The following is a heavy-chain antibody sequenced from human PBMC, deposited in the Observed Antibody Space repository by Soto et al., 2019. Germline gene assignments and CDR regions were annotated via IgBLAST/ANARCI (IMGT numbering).Heavy chain of an antibody. J-gene: IGHJ4*02. CDR1: GFSFDDYA. CDR3: AKDNVGYSSGWYYFDY. D-gene: IGHD6-19*01. V-gene: IGHV3-9*01. CDR2: ISWNSGSI. Sequence: GGSLRLSCAASGFSFDDYAMHWVRQAPGKGLEWVSGISWNSGSIGYADSVKGRFTISRDNAKNSLYLQMNSLRAEDTALYYCAKDNVGYSSGWYYFDYWGQGTLVTVSS.